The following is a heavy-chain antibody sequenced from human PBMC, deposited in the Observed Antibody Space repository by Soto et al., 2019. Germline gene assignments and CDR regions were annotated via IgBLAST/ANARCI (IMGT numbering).Heavy chain of an antibody. CDR3: ARGFYYGSGSYYYYYYYGMDV. CDR1: GGSFSGYY. D-gene: IGHD3-10*01. Sequence: SETLSLTCAVYGGSFSGYYWSWIRQPPGKGLEWIGEINHSGSTNYNPSLKSRVTISVDTSKNQFSLKLSSVTAAGTAVYYCARGFYYGSGSYYYYYYYGMDVWGQGTTVTVSS. V-gene: IGHV4-34*01. CDR2: INHSGST. J-gene: IGHJ6*02.